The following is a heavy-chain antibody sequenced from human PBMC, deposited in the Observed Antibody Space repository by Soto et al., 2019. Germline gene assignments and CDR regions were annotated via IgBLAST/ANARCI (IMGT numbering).Heavy chain of an antibody. Sequence: SETLSLTCAVSGGSMNNYFWSWIRQSAGKGLECIGCIYSSGSTYYNPSLTSRVTMSVDTPKNQCSLSLTSMTDADTAVYYCARGLSAFDPWGRGTLVIVSS. J-gene: IGHJ5*02. CDR1: GGSMNNYF. CDR3: ARGLSAFDP. D-gene: IGHD3-16*01. V-gene: IGHV4-4*07. CDR2: IYSSGST.